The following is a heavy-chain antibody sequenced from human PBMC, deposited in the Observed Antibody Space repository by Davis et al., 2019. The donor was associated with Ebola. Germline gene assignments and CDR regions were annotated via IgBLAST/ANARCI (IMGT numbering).Heavy chain of an antibody. Sequence: LSLTCAASGFTVSSNHMSWVRQAPGKGLEWVSVIYSGGNTYYADSVKGRFTISRDNAKNSLYLQMNSLRAEDTAVYYCAREIAVVMFDYWGQGTLVTVSS. D-gene: IGHD3-22*01. CDR1: GFTVSSNH. CDR2: IYSGGNT. CDR3: AREIAVVMFDY. V-gene: IGHV3-66*01. J-gene: IGHJ4*02.